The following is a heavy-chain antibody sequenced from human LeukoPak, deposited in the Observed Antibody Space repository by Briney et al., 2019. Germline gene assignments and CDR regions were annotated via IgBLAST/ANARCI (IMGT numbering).Heavy chain of an antibody. J-gene: IGHJ4*02. CDR1: GYTFIDYY. CDR3: ARVGRESSTGWLDY. D-gene: IGHD6-19*01. Sequence: ASVKVSCKASGYTFIDYYFNWVRQAPGQGPEWMGRINVKSGATDYAQRFQGRVTVTRDTSISTAYMELSSLRSDDTAVYYCARVGRESSTGWLDYWGQGTLVTVSS. V-gene: IGHV1-2*06. CDR2: INVKSGAT.